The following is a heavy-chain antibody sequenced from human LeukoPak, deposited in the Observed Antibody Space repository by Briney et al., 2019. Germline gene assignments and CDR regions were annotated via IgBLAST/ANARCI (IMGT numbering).Heavy chain of an antibody. J-gene: IGHJ4*02. CDR1: GFTVSTNY. Sequence: GGSLRLSCEASGFTVSTNYMTWVRQAPGKGLESVSVIYSGGTTYYAASVKGRFTISRDNSKSTVYLQMNSLGAEDTALYYGARLGGIQWGQRTLVTVSS. D-gene: IGHD1-26*01. CDR2: IYSGGTT. CDR3: ARLGGIQ. V-gene: IGHV3-53*01.